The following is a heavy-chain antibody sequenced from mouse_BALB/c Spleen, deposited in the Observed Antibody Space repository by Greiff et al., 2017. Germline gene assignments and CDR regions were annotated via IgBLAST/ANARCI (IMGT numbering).Heavy chain of an antibody. CDR2: IYPGSGST. CDR1: GYTFTDYV. V-gene: IGHV1-77*01. J-gene: IGHJ4*01. Sequence: QVQLMESGPGLVKPGASVKLSCKASGYTFTDYVISWVKQRTGQGLEWIGEIYPGSGSTYYNEKFKGKGTLTADKSSNTAYMQLSSLTSEDSAVYYCARRYGTRDMDYWGQGTSVTVSS. D-gene: IGHD4-1*01. CDR3: ARRYGTRDMDY.